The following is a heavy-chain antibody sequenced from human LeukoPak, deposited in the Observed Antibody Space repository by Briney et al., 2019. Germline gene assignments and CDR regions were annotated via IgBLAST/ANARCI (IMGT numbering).Heavy chain of an antibody. CDR3: ARSSLSSSQSPSPHDY. CDR1: GYTFTSYY. Sequence: ASVKVSCKASGYTFTSYYMHWVRQAPGQGLEWMGIINPSGGSTSYAQKFQGRVTMTRDMSTSTVYMELSSLRSEGTAVYYCARSSLSSSQSPSPHDYWGQGTLVTVSS. CDR2: INPSGGST. J-gene: IGHJ4*02. D-gene: IGHD6-13*01. V-gene: IGHV1-46*01.